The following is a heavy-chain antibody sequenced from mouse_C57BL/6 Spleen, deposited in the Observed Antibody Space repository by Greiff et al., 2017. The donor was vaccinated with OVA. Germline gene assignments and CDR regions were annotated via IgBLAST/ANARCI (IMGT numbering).Heavy chain of an antibody. V-gene: IGHV1-55*01. CDR1: GYTFTSYW. CDR2: IYPGSGST. D-gene: IGHD2-4*01. Sequence: QVQLQQPGAELVKPGASVKMSCKASGYTFTSYWITWVKQRPGQGLGWIGDIYPGSGSTNYNEKFKSKATLTVDTSSSTAYMQLSSLTSEDSAVYYCARDDYDGRAMDYWGQGTSVTVSS. CDR3: ARDDYDGRAMDY. J-gene: IGHJ4*01.